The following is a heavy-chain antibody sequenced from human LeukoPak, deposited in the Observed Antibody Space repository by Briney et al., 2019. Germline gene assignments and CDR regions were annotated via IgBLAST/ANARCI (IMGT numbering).Heavy chain of an antibody. CDR1: GGSINSHY. CDR2: ISYSGNT. J-gene: IGHJ6*03. V-gene: IGHV4-59*11. CDR3: ASSGQCTNGLCRDVGYMDV. Sequence: NTSETLSLTCTVSGGSINSHYWSWVRQPPGKGLVWIGYISYSGNTNYNPSLKSRVTISMHTSKNQLSLKLNSVTAADTAVYYCASSGQCTNGLCRDVGYMDVWGKETTVTVSS. D-gene: IGHD2-8*01.